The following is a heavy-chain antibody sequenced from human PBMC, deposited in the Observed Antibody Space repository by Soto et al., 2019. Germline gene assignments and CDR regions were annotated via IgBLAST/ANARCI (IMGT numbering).Heavy chain of an antibody. CDR3: ARDSSGRHDY. CDR1: GGSVRSGSYY. Sequence: ETLSLTCSVSGGSVRSGSYYWTWIRQPPGKGLEWIGYIYQSGTTNYNASLKSRVTISIDTSKNQFFLKLNSVTAADTAVYYCARDSSGRHDYWGQGTLVTVSS. J-gene: IGHJ4*02. D-gene: IGHD3-22*01. V-gene: IGHV4-61*01. CDR2: IYQSGTT.